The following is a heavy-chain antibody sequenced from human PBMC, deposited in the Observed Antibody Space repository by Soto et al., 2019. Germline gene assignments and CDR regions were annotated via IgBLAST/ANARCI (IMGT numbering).Heavy chain of an antibody. V-gene: IGHV4-59*08. J-gene: IGHJ3*02. CDR2: IYYSGST. D-gene: IGHD5-12*01. Sequence: SETLSLTCTVSGGSISSYYWSWIRQPPGKGLEWIGYIYYSGSTNYNPSLKSRVTISVDTSKNQFSLKLSSVTAADTAVYYCARHSGYDNAFDIWGQGTMVTVSS. CDR1: GGSISSYY. CDR3: ARHSGYDNAFDI.